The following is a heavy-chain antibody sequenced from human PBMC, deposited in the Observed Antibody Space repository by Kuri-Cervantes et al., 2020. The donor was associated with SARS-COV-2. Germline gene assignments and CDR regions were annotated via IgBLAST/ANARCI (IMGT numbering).Heavy chain of an antibody. D-gene: IGHD2/OR15-2a*01. CDR3: ARGLNIAQPVDFDY. V-gene: IGHV3-21*01. J-gene: IGHJ4*02. Sequence: GESLKISCAASGFTFSSHSMNWVRQAPGKGLEWVSSISSSSSYIYYADSVKGRFTISRDNAKNSLYLQMNSLRAEDTAVYYCARGLNIAQPVDFDYWGQGTLVTVSS. CDR1: GFTFSSHS. CDR2: ISSSSSYI.